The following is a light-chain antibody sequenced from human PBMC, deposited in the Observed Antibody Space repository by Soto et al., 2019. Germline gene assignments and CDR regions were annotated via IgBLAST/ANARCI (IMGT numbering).Light chain of an antibody. V-gene: IGLV2-8*01. CDR3: SSYAGSNNLV. J-gene: IGLJ2*01. CDR2: EVS. CDR1: SSDVGLYNY. Sequence: QSVLTQPASVSGSPGQSVTISCTGTSSDVGLYNYVSWYQQHPGKAPKVIIFEVSQRPSGVPYRFSGSKSGNTASLTVSGLQAEDEADYYCSSYAGSNNLVFGGGTKLTVL.